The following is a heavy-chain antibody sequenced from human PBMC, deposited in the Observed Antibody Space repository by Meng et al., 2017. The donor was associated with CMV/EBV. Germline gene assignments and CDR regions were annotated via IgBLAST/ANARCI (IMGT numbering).Heavy chain of an antibody. V-gene: IGHV4-38-2*02. D-gene: IGHD3-16*01. CDR3: ARVGVGYDSAFDP. CDR2: IYHSGST. CDR1: GYSISSGYY. Sequence: SETLSLTCTVSGYSISSGYYWGWIRQPPGKGLEWSGSIYHSGSTYYNPSLKSRVTISVDTSKNQFSLKLSSVTAADTAVYYCARVGVGYDSAFDPWGQGTLVTVSS. J-gene: IGHJ5*02.